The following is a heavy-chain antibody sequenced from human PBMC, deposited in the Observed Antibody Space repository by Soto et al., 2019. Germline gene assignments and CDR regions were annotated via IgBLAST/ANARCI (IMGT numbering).Heavy chain of an antibody. D-gene: IGHD6-19*01. J-gene: IGHJ6*02. V-gene: IGHV1-8*01. CDR3: ARSIAVAGRYYYYYGMDV. Sequence: QVQLVQSGAEVKKPGASVKVSCKASGYTFTSYDINWVRQATGQGLEWMGWMNPNSGNTGYAQKFQGRVTMTRNTSISTAYMELSSLRSEDTAAYYCARSIAVAGRYYYYYGMDVWGQGTTVTVSS. CDR2: MNPNSGNT. CDR1: GYTFTSYD.